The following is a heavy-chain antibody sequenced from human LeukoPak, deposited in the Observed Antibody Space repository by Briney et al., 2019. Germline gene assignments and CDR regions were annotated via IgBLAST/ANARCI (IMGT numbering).Heavy chain of an antibody. Sequence: GGSLRLSCAASGFTFSDYYMSWIRQAPGKGLEWVSYISSSGSTIYYADSVKGRFTISRDNAKNSLYLQMNSLRAEDTAVYYCARQRAQWDSGYEFDPWGQGTLVTVSS. CDR2: ISSSGSTI. CDR3: ARQRAQWDSGYEFDP. CDR1: GFTFSDYY. V-gene: IGHV3-11*01. J-gene: IGHJ5*02. D-gene: IGHD5-12*01.